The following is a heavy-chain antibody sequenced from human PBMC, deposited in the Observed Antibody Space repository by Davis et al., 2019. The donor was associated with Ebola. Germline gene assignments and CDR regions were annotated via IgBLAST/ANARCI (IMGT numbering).Heavy chain of an antibody. CDR3: TTPGGQDSGYDVFDI. V-gene: IGHV1-46*03. CDR1: GYTFTSYY. J-gene: IGHJ3*02. D-gene: IGHD5-12*01. Sequence: ASVKVSCKADGYTFTSYYMHWMRQAPGQGPEWMGIINPSGGSTSYAQKFQGRVTVTRDTSTTTVYMDLSSLRSEDTALYYCTTPGGQDSGYDVFDIWGQGTMVTVSS. CDR2: INPSGGST.